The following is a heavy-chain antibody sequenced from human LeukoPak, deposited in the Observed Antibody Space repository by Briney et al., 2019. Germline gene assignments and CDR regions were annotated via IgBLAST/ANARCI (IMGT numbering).Heavy chain of an antibody. V-gene: IGHV3-9*01. D-gene: IGHD3-22*01. Sequence: GRSLRLSCAASGFTFDDYAMHWVRQAPGKGLEWVSGISWNSGSIGYADSVKGRFTISRDNAKNSLYLQMNSLRAEDTALYYCAKDSEDSSGYMDYWGQGTLVTVSS. CDR1: GFTFDDYA. CDR2: ISWNSGSI. CDR3: AKDSEDSSGYMDY. J-gene: IGHJ4*02.